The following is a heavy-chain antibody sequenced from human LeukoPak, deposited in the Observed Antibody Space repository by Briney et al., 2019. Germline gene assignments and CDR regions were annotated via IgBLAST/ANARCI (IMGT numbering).Heavy chain of an antibody. J-gene: IGHJ4*01. CDR1: GGSISSHY. CDR2: IYYSGST. CDR3: ARDIAY. Sequence: SETLSLTCTVSGGSISSHYWSWVRQPPGKGLEWIWYIYYSGSTNYNPSLKSRVTISVDTSKTQFSLKLSSVTAPETAVDYCARDIAYWGQRTLVTVSS. V-gene: IGHV4-59*11.